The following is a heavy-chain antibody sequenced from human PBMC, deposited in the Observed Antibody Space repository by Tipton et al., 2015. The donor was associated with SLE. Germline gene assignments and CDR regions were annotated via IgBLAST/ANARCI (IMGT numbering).Heavy chain of an antibody. Sequence: TLSLTCTVSGGSISSYYWSWIRRPPGKGLEWIGYIYYSGSTNYNPSLKSRVTISVDTSKNQFSLKLSSVTAADAAVYYCARDLGDSSGYSMWFDPWGQGTLVTVSS. J-gene: IGHJ5*02. CDR1: GGSISSYY. D-gene: IGHD3-22*01. CDR3: ARDLGDSSGYSMWFDP. CDR2: IYYSGST. V-gene: IGHV4-59*01.